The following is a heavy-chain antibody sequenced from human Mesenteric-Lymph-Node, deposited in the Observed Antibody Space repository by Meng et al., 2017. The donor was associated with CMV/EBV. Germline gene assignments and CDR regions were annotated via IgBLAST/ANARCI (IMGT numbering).Heavy chain of an antibody. CDR2: IFSGSSST. J-gene: IGHJ4*02. CDR1: GFSFERFA. CDR3: ARMGSSSSVY. Sequence: GGSLRLSCAASGFSFERFAMNWVRQAPGKGLEWVSVIFSGSSSTDYADSVKGRFTISRDNSKSTLYLQMNSLRAEDTAVYYCARMGSSSSVYWGQGTLVTVSS. D-gene: IGHD6-6*01. V-gene: IGHV3-23*03.